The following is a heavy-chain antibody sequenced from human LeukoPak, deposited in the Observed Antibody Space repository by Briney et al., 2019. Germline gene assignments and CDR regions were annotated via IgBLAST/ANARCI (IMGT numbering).Heavy chain of an antibody. Sequence: PGGSLRLSCVASGFTFSSYEMNWLRQSPGKGLEGVSYISGSGTTMYYADSVKGRFTISRDNAKNSLYLQMNSLRAEDTAIYYCARSVQWLPYWGQGTLVTVSS. CDR3: ARSVQWLPY. CDR1: GFTFSSYE. J-gene: IGHJ4*02. D-gene: IGHD6-19*01. V-gene: IGHV3-48*03. CDR2: ISGSGTTM.